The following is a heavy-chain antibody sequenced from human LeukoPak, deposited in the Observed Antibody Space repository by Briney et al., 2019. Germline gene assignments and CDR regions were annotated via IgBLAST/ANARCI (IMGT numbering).Heavy chain of an antibody. CDR1: GYXFTAFY. J-gene: IGHJ3*02. D-gene: IGHD1-26*01. CDR3: ARTDSGSYYGAFDI. V-gene: IGHV1-2*02. Sequence: ASVKVSCKASGYXFTAFYIHWVRQAPGQGLEWMGWIHPRSGDTSYAQKFQGRVTMTRDTSISTAYMELSRLRSDDTAVYYCARTDSGSYYGAFDIWGQGTMVTVSS. CDR2: IHPRSGDT.